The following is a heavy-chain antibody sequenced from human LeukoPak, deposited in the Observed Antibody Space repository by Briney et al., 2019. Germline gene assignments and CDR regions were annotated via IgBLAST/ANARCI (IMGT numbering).Heavy chain of an antibody. CDR1: GFTFSSYA. V-gene: IGHV3-23*01. D-gene: IGHD3-16*01. CDR2: ITGGGGGT. CDR3: TKYYDSRGSIFDY. J-gene: IGHJ4*02. Sequence: GGSLRLSCAASGFTFSSYAMAWVRQAPGKGLEWVSTITGGGGGTYYADSVKGRLIISRDNSKNTLYLQMNSLRAEDTAIYYCTKYYDSRGSIFDYWGQGTVVTVSS.